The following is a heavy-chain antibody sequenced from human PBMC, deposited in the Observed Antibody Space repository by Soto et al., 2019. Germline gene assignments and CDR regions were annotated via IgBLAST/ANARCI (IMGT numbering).Heavy chain of an antibody. J-gene: IGHJ4*02. Sequence: QVQLVQSGAEVKKPGSSVKVSCKAAGGTFSSYAISWVRQAPGQGLEWMGGIIPIFGTANYAQKFQGRVTITADASTSTAHMELSSLRSEDTAVYYCAREGGYSGFDRRQYYFDYWGQGTLVTVSS. V-gene: IGHV1-69*12. D-gene: IGHD5-12*01. CDR3: AREGGYSGFDRRQYYFDY. CDR2: IIPIFGTA. CDR1: GGTFSSYA.